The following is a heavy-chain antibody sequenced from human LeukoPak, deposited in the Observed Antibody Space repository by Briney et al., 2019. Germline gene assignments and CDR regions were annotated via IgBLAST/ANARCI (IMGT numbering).Heavy chain of an antibody. CDR2: IYPGDSDT. Sequence: GGSLKISCKGSGYSFTSYWIGWVRQMPGKGLEWMGIIYPGDSDTRYSPSFQGQVTISADKAISTAYLQWSSLKAPDTAMYYCARNLGWPLHNWFDPWGQGTLVTVSS. V-gene: IGHV5-51*01. J-gene: IGHJ5*02. CDR3: ARNLGWPLHNWFDP. CDR1: GYSFTSYW. D-gene: IGHD1-26*01.